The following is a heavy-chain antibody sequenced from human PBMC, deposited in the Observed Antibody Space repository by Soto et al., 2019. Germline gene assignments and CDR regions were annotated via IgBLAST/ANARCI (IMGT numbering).Heavy chain of an antibody. CDR2: SNTMSTTT. CDR3: ARAISGSCVDLDS. CDR1: GFTFDKYS. D-gene: IGHD1-26*01. J-gene: IGHJ4*02. V-gene: IGHV3-48*02. Sequence: EVQLVESGGALTQPGGSLSLSCVASGFTFDKYSMNWVRQAPGTGLEWVAYSNTMSTTTFYADSVKGRFSVSRDNAQNSLYLQMNSLRDEDTAVYYCARAISGSCVDLDSWGLGTQVTFSS.